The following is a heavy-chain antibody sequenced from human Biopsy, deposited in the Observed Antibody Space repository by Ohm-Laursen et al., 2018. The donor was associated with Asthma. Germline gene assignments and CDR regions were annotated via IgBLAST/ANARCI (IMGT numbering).Heavy chain of an antibody. CDR2: MSFDGRQT. J-gene: IGHJ3*02. CDR1: GFSFSDYY. V-gene: IGHV3-30*18. D-gene: IGHD3-3*01. CDR3: AKERYYDFWSGYPI. Sequence: SLRLSCTASGFSFSDYYMTWMRQAPGKGLEWVAVMSFDGRQTYYADSVKGRFTISRDNSKNTLDLQMNSLRAEDTAVYYCAKERYYDFWSGYPIWGQGTMVTVSS.